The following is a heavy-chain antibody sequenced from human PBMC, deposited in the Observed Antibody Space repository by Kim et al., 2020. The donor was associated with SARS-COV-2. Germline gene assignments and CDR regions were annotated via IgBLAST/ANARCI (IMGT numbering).Heavy chain of an antibody. V-gene: IGHV3-7*01. CDR3: TSWGAGNY. Sequence: GGSLRLSCAASGFTFSNYWMSWVRQAPGKGLEWVANIKRDGSEKYYVDSVRGRFTISRDNPQNSLFLQMNSLRVEDPAVYYCTSWGAGNYWGPGTLVTVSS. CDR2: IKRDGSEK. CDR1: GFTFSNYW. J-gene: IGHJ4*02. D-gene: IGHD6-13*01.